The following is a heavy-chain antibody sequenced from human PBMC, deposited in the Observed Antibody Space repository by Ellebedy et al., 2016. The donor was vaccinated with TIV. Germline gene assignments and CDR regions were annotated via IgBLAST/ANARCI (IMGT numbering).Heavy chain of an antibody. CDR2: FYATGST. CDR3: ARGPTFYYGVDV. V-gene: IGHV4-4*07. Sequence: PGGSLRLSCSVSGGSFSTHYWSWIRQPAGKGLEWIGRFYATGSTIYNPSLKSRVTLSVDTSKNQFSLELTSVTAADTAVYYCARGPTFYYGVDVWGRGTTVTVSS. CDR1: GGSFSTHY. D-gene: IGHD1-1*01. J-gene: IGHJ6*02.